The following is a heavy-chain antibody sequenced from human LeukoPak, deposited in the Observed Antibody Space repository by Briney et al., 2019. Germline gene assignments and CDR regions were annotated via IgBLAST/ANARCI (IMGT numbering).Heavy chain of an antibody. D-gene: IGHD3-3*01. CDR1: GYTFTTHD. Sequence: ASVKVSCKASGYTFTTHDINWVRQATGQGLEWLGWMSPNSGDTGYAQKFQGRVTMTSDSSISTAYMELSSLRSEDTAVYYCARETIFGVVTPPYYGMDVWGQGTTVTVSS. J-gene: IGHJ6*02. V-gene: IGHV1-8*01. CDR3: ARETIFGVVTPPYYGMDV. CDR2: MSPNSGDT.